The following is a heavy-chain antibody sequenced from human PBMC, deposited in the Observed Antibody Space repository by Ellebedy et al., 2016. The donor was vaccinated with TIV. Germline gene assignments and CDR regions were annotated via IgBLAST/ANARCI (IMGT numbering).Heavy chain of an antibody. V-gene: IGHV4-61*01. CDR1: GYSISSGYY. Sequence: SETLSLXXTVSGYSISSGYYWSWIRQPPGKGLEWIGYIYYSGSTNYNPSLKSRVTISVDTSKNQFSLKLSSVTAADTAVYYCARGVDGGWFNPWGQGTLVTVSS. CDR2: IYYSGST. CDR3: ARGVDGGWFNP. D-gene: IGHD4-23*01. J-gene: IGHJ5*02.